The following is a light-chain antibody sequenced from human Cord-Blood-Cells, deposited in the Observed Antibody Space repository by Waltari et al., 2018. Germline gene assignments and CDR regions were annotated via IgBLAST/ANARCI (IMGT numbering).Light chain of an antibody. V-gene: IGKV3-11*01. J-gene: IGKJ4*01. CDR2: DAS. CDR1: QSVSSY. CDR3: QQRSNWPFT. Sequence: EIMLKQSPATLSLSPGARATLSCTASQSVSSYLAWYQQKPGQAPRLLIYDASNRATGIPARFSGSGSGTDFTLTISSLEPEDFAVYYCQQRSNWPFTFGGGTKVDIK.